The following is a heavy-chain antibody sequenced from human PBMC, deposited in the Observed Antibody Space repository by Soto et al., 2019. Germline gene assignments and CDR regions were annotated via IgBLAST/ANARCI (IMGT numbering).Heavy chain of an antibody. V-gene: IGHV3-30*18. Sequence: QAQLVASGGGEAQPGRSLRLSCAASGFIFSTYGIHWVRQAPGKGLEWVAFISYDGTTEDYGEPVRGRFSISRDNSQKTVDLLLNSLRPDDTATYFCAKSRGGTARDASDTWGQGTRVTVS. CDR3: AKSRGGTARDASDT. CDR2: ISYDGTTE. J-gene: IGHJ3*01. CDR1: GFIFSTYG. D-gene: IGHD2-15*01.